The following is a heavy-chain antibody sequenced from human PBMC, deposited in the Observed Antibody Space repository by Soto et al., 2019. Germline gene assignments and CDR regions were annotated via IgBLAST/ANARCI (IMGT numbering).Heavy chain of an antibody. J-gene: IGHJ6*02. Sequence: ASVKFSCKASGFTFTSSAVQWVRQARGQRLEWIGWIVVGSGNTNYAQKFQERVTITRDMSTSTAYMELSSLRSEDTAVYYCAAGSTNYYDSSGYFSGMDVWGQGTTVTV. CDR3: AAGSTNYYDSSGYFSGMDV. D-gene: IGHD3-22*01. CDR2: IVVGSGNT. CDR1: GFTFTSSA. V-gene: IGHV1-58*01.